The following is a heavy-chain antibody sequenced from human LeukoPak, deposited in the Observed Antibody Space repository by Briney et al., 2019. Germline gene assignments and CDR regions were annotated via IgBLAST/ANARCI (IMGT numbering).Heavy chain of an antibody. CDR3: ARGPHERSGYPDD. V-gene: IGHV1-18*01. Sequence: ASVKVSCKASGYTFNTYGITWVRQAPGQGLEWMGWISPYNGNTNYAQKFQGRVTLTTDTSTSTAYMELRSLRSDDTAVYYCARGPHERSGYPDDWGQGTLVTVSS. CDR2: ISPYNGNT. J-gene: IGHJ4*02. CDR1: GYTFNTYG. D-gene: IGHD3-22*01.